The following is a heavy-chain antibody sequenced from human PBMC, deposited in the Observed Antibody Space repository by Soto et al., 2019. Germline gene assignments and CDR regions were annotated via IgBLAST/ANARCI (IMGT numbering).Heavy chain of an antibody. CDR1: GFTFSSYA. D-gene: IGHD3-22*01. J-gene: IGHJ4*02. CDR3: AREADYYDSSAPRGFDY. V-gene: IGHV3-30-3*01. CDR2: ISYDGSNK. Sequence: QVQLVESGGGVVQPGRSLRLSCAASGFTFSSYAMHWVRQAPGKGLEWVAVISYDGSNKYYADSVKGRFTISRDNSKNTLYLQMNSLRAEDTAVYYCAREADYYDSSAPRGFDYWGQGTLVTVSS.